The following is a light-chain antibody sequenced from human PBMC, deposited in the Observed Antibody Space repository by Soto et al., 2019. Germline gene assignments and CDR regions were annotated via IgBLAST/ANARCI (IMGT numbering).Light chain of an antibody. Sequence: DIQMTQSPSYLSASVGDRVTITCRASQGISNYLAWYQQEPGKVPKLLIYAASTLQSGVPSRFSDSGSGTEFTLTISSLEPEDDATNYYQKAKSAPCAFGQGTKVEIK. CDR3: QKAKSAPCA. CDR2: AAS. V-gene: IGKV1-27*01. J-gene: IGKJ1*01. CDR1: QGISNY.